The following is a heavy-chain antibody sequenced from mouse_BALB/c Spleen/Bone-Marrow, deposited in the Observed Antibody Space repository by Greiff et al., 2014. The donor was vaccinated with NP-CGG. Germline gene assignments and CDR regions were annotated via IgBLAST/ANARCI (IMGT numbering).Heavy chain of an antibody. CDR1: GYTFTDYA. J-gene: IGHJ3*01. V-gene: IGHV1-67*01. CDR2: ISTYSGNT. D-gene: IGHD2-14*01. CDR3: ARGNRYDGAWFAY. Sequence: VQLQQSGPELVRPGVSVKISCKGSGYTFTDYAMHWVKQSHAKSLEWIGVISTYSGNTNYNQKFKGKATMTVDKSFSTAYMELARLTSEDSAIYYCARGNRYDGAWFAYWGQGTLVTVSA.